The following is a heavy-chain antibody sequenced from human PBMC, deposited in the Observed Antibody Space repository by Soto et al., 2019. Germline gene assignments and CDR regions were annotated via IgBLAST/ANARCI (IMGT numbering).Heavy chain of an antibody. CDR2: ISSTTNYI. V-gene: IGHV3-21*01. CDR3: ARESEDLTSNFDY. CDR1: GFTFPRYR. J-gene: IGHJ4*02. Sequence: GGPRILSSGASGFTFPRYRMNLVRQAPGKGLGWVSSISSTTNYIYYADSMKGRFTVSRDNAKNSVYLDMNSLSAEDTAVYYCARESEDLTSNFDYWGQGTLVTGSS.